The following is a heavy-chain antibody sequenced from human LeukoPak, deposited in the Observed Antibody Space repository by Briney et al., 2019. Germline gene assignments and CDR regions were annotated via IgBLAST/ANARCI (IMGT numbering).Heavy chain of an antibody. V-gene: IGHV1-2*02. D-gene: IGHD6-13*01. CDR2: INPNSGGT. J-gene: IGHJ4*02. CDR1: GGTFSSYA. Sequence: GASVKVSCKASGGTFSSYAISWVRQAPGQGLEWMGWINPNSGGTNYAQKFQGRVTMTRDTSISTAYMELSRLRSDDTAVYYCARVSVYSSSWRYFDYWGQGTLVTVSS. CDR3: ARVSVYSSSWRYFDY.